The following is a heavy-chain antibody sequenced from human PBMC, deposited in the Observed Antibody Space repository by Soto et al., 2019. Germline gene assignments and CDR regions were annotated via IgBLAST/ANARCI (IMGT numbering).Heavy chain of an antibody. CDR3: AGQGGGGSYFYFDY. CDR1: GFTFSDYY. J-gene: IGHJ4*02. D-gene: IGHD1-26*01. Sequence: QVQLVESGGGLVKPGGSLRLSCAASGFTFSDYYMSWIRQAPGKGLEWVSYISSSGSTIYYADSVKGRFTISRDNAKDALYRQMSSLRAENTAVYYSAGQGGGGSYFYFDYWGQGTLVTVSS. V-gene: IGHV3-11*01. CDR2: ISSSGSTI.